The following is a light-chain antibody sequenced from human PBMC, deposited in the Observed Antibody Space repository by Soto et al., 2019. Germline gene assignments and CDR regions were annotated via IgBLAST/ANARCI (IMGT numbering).Light chain of an antibody. J-gene: IGKJ2*01. CDR1: QSVRSNY. Sequence: EIVLTQSPGTLSLSPGERATLSCRASQSVRSNYLAWYQQKPGQAPSLLIYGTSGRTGGTPDRFTGSGSGTDFTLTSSRLEREDFAVYFCQQYGDSPGTFGQGTKLEIK. CDR3: QQYGDSPGT. V-gene: IGKV3-20*01. CDR2: GTS.